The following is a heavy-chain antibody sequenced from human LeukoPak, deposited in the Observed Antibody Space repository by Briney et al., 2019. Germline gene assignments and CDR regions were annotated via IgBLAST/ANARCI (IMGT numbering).Heavy chain of an antibody. Sequence: SETLSLTCAVYGRSFSSYYWSWIRQPPGKGLEWIGYFYYSGSTNYNPSLKSRVTISVDTSKNQFSLKLSSVTAADTAVYYCARDPYRGWFDPWGQGTLVTVSS. V-gene: IGHV4-59*01. CDR3: ARDPYRGWFDP. CDR2: FYYSGST. J-gene: IGHJ5*02. D-gene: IGHD4-11*01. CDR1: GRSFSSYY.